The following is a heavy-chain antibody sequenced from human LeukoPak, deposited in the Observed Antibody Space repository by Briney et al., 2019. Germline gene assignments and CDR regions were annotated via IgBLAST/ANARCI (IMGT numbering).Heavy chain of an antibody. CDR1: GFTFSNYA. Sequence: PGGSLRLSCVASGFTFSNYAMHWVRQAPGKGLEYVSAINTNGGSTYYANSVKGRFTISRDNSKNTLYLQMGSLSIEDVAVYYCARGGATTLFDYWGQGTLVTVSS. CDR2: INTNGGST. D-gene: IGHD1-26*01. CDR3: ARGGATTLFDY. J-gene: IGHJ4*02. V-gene: IGHV3-64*01.